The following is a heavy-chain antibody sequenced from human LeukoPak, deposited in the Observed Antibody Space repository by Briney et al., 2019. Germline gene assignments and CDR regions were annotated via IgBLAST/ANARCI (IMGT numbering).Heavy chain of an antibody. D-gene: IGHD1-26*01. Sequence: SETLSLTCAVSGGSISSSNWWSWVRQPPGKGLEWIGEIYHSGSTNYNPSLKSRVTISVDKSKNQFSLKLSSVTAADTAVYYCARDGSYYGTDPFDYWGQGTLVTVSS. V-gene: IGHV4-4*02. J-gene: IGHJ4*02. CDR1: GGSISSSNW. CDR2: IYHSGST. CDR3: ARDGSYYGTDPFDY.